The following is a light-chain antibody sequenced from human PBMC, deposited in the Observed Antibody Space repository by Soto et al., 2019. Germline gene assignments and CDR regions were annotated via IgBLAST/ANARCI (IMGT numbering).Light chain of an antibody. J-gene: IGKJ2*01. V-gene: IGKV4-1*01. CDR2: WAS. CDR3: QQYYSTYT. CDR1: QSVLYSSNNKNY. Sequence: DIVMTQSPDSLAVSLGERATINCKSSQSVLYSSNNKNYLAWYQQKPGQPPKLLIYWASTRESGVPDRVSGSGSGTEVTLTISSLQAEDVAVYYCQQYYSTYTLGQGTKLEIK.